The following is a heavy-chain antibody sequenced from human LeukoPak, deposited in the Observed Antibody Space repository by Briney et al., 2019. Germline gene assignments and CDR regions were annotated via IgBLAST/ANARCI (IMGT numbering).Heavy chain of an antibody. CDR2: IYTSGST. J-gene: IGHJ3*02. CDR3: ARRRPGPKYSPVAFDI. V-gene: IGHV4-4*07. CDR1: GGSISSYY. D-gene: IGHD2-21*01. Sequence: SETLSLTCTVSGGSISSYYWSWIRQPAGKGLEWIGRIYTSGSTNYNPSLKSRVTMSVDTSKNQFSLKLSSVTAADTAVYYCARRRPGPKYSPVAFDIWGQGTMVTVSS.